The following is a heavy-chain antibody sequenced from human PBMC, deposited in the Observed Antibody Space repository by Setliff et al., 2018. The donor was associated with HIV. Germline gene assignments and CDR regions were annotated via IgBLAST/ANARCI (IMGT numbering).Heavy chain of an antibody. CDR2: ISGSGGSP. Sequence: PGGSLRLSCAASGLTFSSYAVSWVRQAPGKGLELVSSISGSGGSPYYADSVKGRFTISRDNSKNTLYLQMNSLRAEDTAVYYCARPNYYDSSGSFDYWGQGTLVTVSS. CDR3: ARPNYYDSSGSFDY. J-gene: IGHJ4*02. V-gene: IGHV3-23*01. CDR1: GLTFSSYA. D-gene: IGHD3-22*01.